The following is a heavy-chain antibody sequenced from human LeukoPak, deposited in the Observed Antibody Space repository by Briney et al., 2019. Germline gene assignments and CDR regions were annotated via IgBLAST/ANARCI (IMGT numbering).Heavy chain of an antibody. J-gene: IGHJ3*02. CDR3: ATTQWLVDVFDI. Sequence: PGGSLRLSCAASGFTFSSYATSWVRQAPGKGLEWVSAIRGSCGNTYYADSVKGRFTISRDNSKNTLYLQINSLRAEDTAVYYCATTQWLVDVFDIWGEGTMVTVSS. CDR1: GFTFSSYA. CDR2: IRGSCGNT. D-gene: IGHD6-19*01. V-gene: IGHV3-23*01.